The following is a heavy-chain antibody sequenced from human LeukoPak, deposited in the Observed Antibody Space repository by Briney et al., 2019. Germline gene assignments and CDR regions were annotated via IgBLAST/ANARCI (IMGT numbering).Heavy chain of an antibody. J-gene: IGHJ6*02. CDR1: GFTFSNAW. CDR2: IKSKTDGGTT. CDR3: TTAELERRVHYYYYYGMDV. Sequence: GGSLRLSCAASGFTFSNAWMSWVRQAPGKGLEWVGRIKSKTDGGTTDYAAPVKGRFTISRDDSKNTLYLQMNSLKTEDTAVYYCTTAELERRVHYYYYYGMDVWGQGTTVTVSS. V-gene: IGHV3-15*01. D-gene: IGHD1-1*01.